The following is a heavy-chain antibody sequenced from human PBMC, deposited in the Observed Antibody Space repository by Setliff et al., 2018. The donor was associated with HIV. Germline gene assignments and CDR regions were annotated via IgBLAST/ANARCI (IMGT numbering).Heavy chain of an antibody. CDR2: IYYSGST. CDR3: ARDSVVPMASLYYYGMDV. CDR1: GGSISSYY. D-gene: IGHD2-15*01. J-gene: IGHJ6*02. V-gene: IGHV4-59*12. Sequence: SETLSLTCTVSGGSISSYYWSWIRQPPGKGLEWIGYIYYSGSTNYNPSLKSRVTMSVDTSKNQFSLRLSSVTVADTAVYYCARDSVVPMASLYYYGMDVWGQGTTVTVSS.